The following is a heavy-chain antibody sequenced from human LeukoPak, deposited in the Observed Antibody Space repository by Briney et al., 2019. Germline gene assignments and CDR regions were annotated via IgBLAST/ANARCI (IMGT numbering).Heavy chain of an antibody. V-gene: IGHV4-59*01. J-gene: IGHJ6*03. D-gene: IGHD5-24*01. CDR3: ARGMDYYMDV. CDR2: VFYSGST. CDR1: GGSISSYY. Sequence: PSETLSLTCSVSGGSISSYYWSRIRQPPGKGLEWIGCVFYSGSTSYNPSLKSRVTISVDTSKNQFSLKLSSVTTADTAVYYCARGMDYYMDVWGKGTTVTVSS.